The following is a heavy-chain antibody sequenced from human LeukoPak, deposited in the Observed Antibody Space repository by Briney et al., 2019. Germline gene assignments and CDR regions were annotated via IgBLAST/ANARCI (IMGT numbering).Heavy chain of an antibody. D-gene: IGHD3-9*01. CDR1: GGSFTGYY. Sequence: PSETLSLTCAVYGGSFTGYYWSWIRQHPGKGLEWIGYIYYSGSTYYNPSLKSRVTISVDTSKNQFSLKLSSVTAADTAVYYCARAMTGLDYWGQGTLVTVSS. CDR3: ARAMTGLDY. V-gene: IGHV4-31*11. J-gene: IGHJ4*02. CDR2: IYYSGST.